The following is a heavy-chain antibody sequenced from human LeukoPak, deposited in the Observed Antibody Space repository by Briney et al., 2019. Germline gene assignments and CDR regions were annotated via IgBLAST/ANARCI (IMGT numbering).Heavy chain of an antibody. J-gene: IGHJ4*02. CDR2: IYYSGST. D-gene: IGHD2-21*02. CDR1: GGSISSGGYY. Sequence: PSQTLSLTCTASGGSISSGGYYWSWIRQHPGKGLEWIGYIYYSGSTYYNPSLKSRVTISVDTSKNQFSLKLSSVTAADTAVYYCARYTAPLQDFDYWGQGTLVTVSS. CDR3: ARYTAPLQDFDY. V-gene: IGHV4-31*03.